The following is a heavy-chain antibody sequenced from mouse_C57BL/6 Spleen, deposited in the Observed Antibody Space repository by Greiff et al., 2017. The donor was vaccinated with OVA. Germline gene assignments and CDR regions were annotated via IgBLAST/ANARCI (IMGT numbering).Heavy chain of an antibody. J-gene: IGHJ3*01. CDR3: TREDYYGTPAY. V-gene: IGHV5-9-1*02. Sequence: EVKLVESGEGLVKPGGSLKLSCAASGFTFSSYAMSWVRQTPEKRLEWVAYISSGGDYIYYADTVKGRFTISRDNARNTLYLQMSSLKSEDTAMYYCTREDYYGTPAYWGQGTLVTVSA. CDR2: ISSGGDYI. D-gene: IGHD1-1*01. CDR1: GFTFSSYA.